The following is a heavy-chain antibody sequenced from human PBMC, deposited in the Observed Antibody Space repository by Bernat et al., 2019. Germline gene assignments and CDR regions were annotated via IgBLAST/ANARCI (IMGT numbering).Heavy chain of an antibody. D-gene: IGHD6-13*01. Sequence: QVQLVQSGAEVKKPGSSVKVSCKASGGTFSSYAISWVRQAPGQGLEWMGGIIPIFGTANYAQKFQGSVTIHADKSTGTADMELSSLRSEDTAVYYCARGCLSNSSWRSYYYDMDVWGQGTTVTVSS. J-gene: IGHJ6*02. CDR2: IIPIFGTA. V-gene: IGHV1-69*06. CDR1: GGTFSSYA. CDR3: ARGCLSNSSWRSYYYDMDV.